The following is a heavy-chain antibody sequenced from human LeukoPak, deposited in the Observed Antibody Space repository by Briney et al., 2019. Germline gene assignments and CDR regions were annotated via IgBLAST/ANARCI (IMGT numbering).Heavy chain of an antibody. CDR3: ARDPTVTTSFDY. Sequence: GGSLRLSCAASGFTFDDYGMSWVRQAPGKGLEWVSGVNWNGGSRNYADSVKGRFTISRDNAKNYLYLQMNSLRAADTALYYCARDPTVTTSFDYWVQGTLLAVSS. CDR1: GFTFDDYG. V-gene: IGHV3-20*04. CDR2: VNWNGGSR. J-gene: IGHJ4*02. D-gene: IGHD4-17*01.